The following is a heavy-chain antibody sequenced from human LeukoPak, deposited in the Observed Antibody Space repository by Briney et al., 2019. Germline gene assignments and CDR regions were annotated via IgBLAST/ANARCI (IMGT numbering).Heavy chain of an antibody. D-gene: IGHD6-19*01. Sequence: GGSLRLSCAASGFTFSNFAMSWVRQAPGKGLEWVSGISSRGGTTYYTDSVKGRFTISRDNSKSTLSLHMNSLRAEDTAVYYCAESIGAHSVAGTDYWGQGTLVTVSS. CDR1: GFTFSNFA. CDR2: ISSRGGTT. CDR3: AESIGAHSVAGTDY. J-gene: IGHJ4*02. V-gene: IGHV3-23*01.